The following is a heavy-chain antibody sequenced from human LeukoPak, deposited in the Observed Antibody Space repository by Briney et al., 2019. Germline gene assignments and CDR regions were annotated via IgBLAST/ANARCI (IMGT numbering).Heavy chain of an antibody. Sequence: PGRSLRLSCAASGFTFSSYAMHWVRQAPGKGLEWVAVISYDGSNKYYADSVKGRFTISRDNSKNTLYLQMNSLRAEDTAVYYCARDIKDYDFWSGYYDRRHDAFDIWGQGTMVTVSS. V-gene: IGHV3-30-3*01. J-gene: IGHJ3*02. CDR2: ISYDGSNK. CDR1: GFTFSSYA. CDR3: ARDIKDYDFWSGYYDRRHDAFDI. D-gene: IGHD3-3*01.